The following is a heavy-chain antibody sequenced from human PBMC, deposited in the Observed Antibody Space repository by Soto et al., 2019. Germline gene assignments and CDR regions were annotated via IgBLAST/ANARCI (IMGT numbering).Heavy chain of an antibody. CDR2: IYYSGST. V-gene: IGHV4-39*01. J-gene: IGHJ6*03. CDR3: ARLAGGRNRITNRYYYYYMDV. CDR1: GGSISSSSYY. Sequence: SETLSLTCTVSGGSISSSSYYWGWIRQPPGKGLEWIGSIYYSGSTYYNPSLKSRVTISVDTSKNQFSLKLSSVTAADTAVYYCARLAGGRNRITNRYYYYYMDVWGKGTTVTVSS. D-gene: IGHD1-20*01.